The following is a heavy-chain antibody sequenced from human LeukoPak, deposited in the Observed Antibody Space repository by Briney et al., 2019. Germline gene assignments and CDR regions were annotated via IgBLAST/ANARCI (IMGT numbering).Heavy chain of an antibody. V-gene: IGHV3-74*01. CDR3: ARSRPHGKEY. Sequence: GGSLRLSCAASGFTFSSYWMNWVRQAPGKGLVWVSRIASDGSSTTYADSVKGRFSISRDNAKNTLYLQMNSLRVEDTAVYYCARSRPHGKEYWGQGTLVTGSS. CDR1: GFTFSSYW. CDR2: IASDGSST. J-gene: IGHJ4*02. D-gene: IGHD4-23*01.